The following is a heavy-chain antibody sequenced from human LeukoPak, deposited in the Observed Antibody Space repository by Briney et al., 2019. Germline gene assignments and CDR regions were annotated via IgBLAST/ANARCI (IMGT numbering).Heavy chain of an antibody. CDR1: GYTFTDYY. CDR3: ATDTIFGVVTDDY. CDR2: VDPEDGET. J-gene: IGHJ4*02. V-gene: IGHV1-69-2*01. D-gene: IGHD3-3*01. Sequence: ASVKVSCKVSGYTFTDYYMHWVQQAPGKGLEWMGLVDPEDGETIYAEKFQGRVIITADTSTDTAYMELSSLRSEDTAVYYCATDTIFGVVTDDYWGQGTLVTVSS.